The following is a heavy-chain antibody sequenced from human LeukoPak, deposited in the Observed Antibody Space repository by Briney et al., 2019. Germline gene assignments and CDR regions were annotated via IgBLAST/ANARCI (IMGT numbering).Heavy chain of an antibody. CDR3: ARHTRDWNYFDY. CDR2: IYTSGST. V-gene: IGHV4-4*09. Sequence: SETLSLTCTVSGGSISSYYWSWIRQSPGKGLEWIGYIYTSGSTNYNPSLKSRVTISVDTSKNQFSLKLSSVTAADTAVYYCARHTRDWNYFDYWGQGTLVTVSS. CDR1: GGSISSYY. J-gene: IGHJ4*02. D-gene: IGHD3/OR15-3a*01.